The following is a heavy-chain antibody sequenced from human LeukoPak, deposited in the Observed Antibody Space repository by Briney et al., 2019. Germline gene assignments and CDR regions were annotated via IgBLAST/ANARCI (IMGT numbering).Heavy chain of an antibody. CDR1: GYTFTSYD. CDR3: ATGLGYRVRVTDPDAFDI. V-gene: IGHV1-8*01. Sequence: ASVKVSCKASGYTFTSYDINWVRQATGQGLEWMGWMNPNSGNTGYAQKFQGRVTMTRNTSISTAYMELSSLRSEDTAVYYCATGLGYRVRVTDPDAFDIWGQGTMVTVSS. CDR2: MNPNSGNT. D-gene: IGHD5-24*01. J-gene: IGHJ3*02.